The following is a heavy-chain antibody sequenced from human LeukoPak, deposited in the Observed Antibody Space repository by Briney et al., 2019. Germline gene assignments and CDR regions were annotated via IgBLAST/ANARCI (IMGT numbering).Heavy chain of an antibody. CDR3: ARVLRSWVAVALVLDWFDP. J-gene: IGHJ5*02. D-gene: IGHD6-19*01. V-gene: IGHV4-38-2*02. Sequence: SETLSLTCTVSGYSISSGYYWGWIRQPPGKGLEWIGSIYHSGSTYYNPSLKSRVTISVDTSKNQFSLKLSSVTAADTAVYYCARVLRSWVAVALVLDWFDPWGQGTLVTVSS. CDR1: GYSISSGYY. CDR2: IYHSGST.